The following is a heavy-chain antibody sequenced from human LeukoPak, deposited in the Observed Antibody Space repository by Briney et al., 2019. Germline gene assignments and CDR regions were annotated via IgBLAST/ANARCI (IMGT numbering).Heavy chain of an antibody. CDR1: GCTFSNYG. CDR2: ISSSSSYI. J-gene: IGHJ3*02. V-gene: IGHV3-21*01. CDR3: ARAQEADASDI. Sequence: GGSLRLSCAASGCTFSNYGMHWVRQAPGKGLEWVSSISSSSSYIYYADSVKGRFTISRDNAKNSLYLQMNSLRAEDTAVYYCARAQEADASDIWGQGTMVTVSS.